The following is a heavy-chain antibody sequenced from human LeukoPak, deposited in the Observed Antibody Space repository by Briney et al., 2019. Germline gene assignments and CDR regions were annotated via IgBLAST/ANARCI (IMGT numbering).Heavy chain of an antibody. CDR2: ISAYNGNT. V-gene: IGHV1-18*01. D-gene: IGHD3-10*01. CDR1: GYTFTSYG. Sequence: ASVKVSCKASGYTFTSYGISWVRQAPGQGLEWMGWISAYNGNTNYAQKLQGRVTMTTDTSTSTAYMELRSLRSDDTAVYYCAKDQGPYGSGSYYQRNNWFDPWGQGTLVTVSS. J-gene: IGHJ5*02. CDR3: AKDQGPYGSGSYYQRNNWFDP.